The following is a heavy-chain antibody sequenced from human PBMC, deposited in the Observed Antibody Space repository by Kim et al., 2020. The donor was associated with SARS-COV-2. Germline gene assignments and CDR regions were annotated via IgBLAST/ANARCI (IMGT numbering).Heavy chain of an antibody. CDR1: GGSISSSSYY. J-gene: IGHJ4*01. CDR3: ARRSNSGYASVGPNFD. V-gene: IGHV4-39*01. D-gene: IGHD5-12*01. Sequence: SETLSLTCTVSGGSISSSSYYWGWIRQPPGKGLEWIGSIYYSGSTYYNPSLKSRVTISVDTSKNQFSLKLSSVTAADTAVYYCARRSNSGYASVGPNFD. CDR2: IYYSGST.